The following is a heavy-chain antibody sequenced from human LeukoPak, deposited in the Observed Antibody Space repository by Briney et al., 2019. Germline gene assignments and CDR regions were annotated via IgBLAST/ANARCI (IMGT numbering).Heavy chain of an antibody. V-gene: IGHV3-33*01. Sequence: GRSLRLSCAASGFRFSDYAMHWVRQAPGKGLEWVAVIWYDGVNKYYADSVKGRFTISRDNSLNTLYLQMNSLKVEDTAIYYCARGSSSSSATAFDIWGQGTRVSVSS. CDR3: ARGSSSSSATAFDI. CDR1: GFRFSDYA. CDR2: IWYDGVNK. J-gene: IGHJ3*02. D-gene: IGHD6-25*01.